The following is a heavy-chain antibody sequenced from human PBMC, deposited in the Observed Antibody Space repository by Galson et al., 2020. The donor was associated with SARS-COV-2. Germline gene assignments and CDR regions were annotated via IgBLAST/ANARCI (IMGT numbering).Heavy chain of an antibody. V-gene: IGHV4-31*03. D-gene: IGHD3-3*01. CDR2: IYYSGTT. CDR3: ARGEGITIFGVVIIGAFDI. J-gene: IGHJ3*02. CDR1: GGSISSGAYY. Sequence: SQTPSPTCTVSGGSISSGAYYWSWIRQHPRKGLEWIGYIYYSGTTYYNPSLKSRVTISVDTSKNQFSLKLSPVTAADTAVYYCARGEGITIFGVVIIGAFDIWGQGTMVTVSS.